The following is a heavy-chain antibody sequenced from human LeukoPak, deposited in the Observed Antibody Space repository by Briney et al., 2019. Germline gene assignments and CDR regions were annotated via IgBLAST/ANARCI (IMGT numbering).Heavy chain of an antibody. CDR2: IRYDGSNK. CDR3: AKDYRTSQYYFDY. V-gene: IGHV3-30*02. J-gene: IGHJ4*02. CDR1: GFTFSSYG. Sequence: GGSLRLSCAASGFTFSSYGMHWVRQAPGNGLEWVAFIRYDGSNKYYADSVKGRFTISRDNSKNTLYLQMNSLRAEDTAVYYCAKDYRTSQYYFDYWGQGTLVTVSS. D-gene: IGHD3-16*02.